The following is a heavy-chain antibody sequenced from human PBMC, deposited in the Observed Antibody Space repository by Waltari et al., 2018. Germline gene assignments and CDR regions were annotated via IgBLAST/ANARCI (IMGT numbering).Heavy chain of an antibody. CDR3: ARARRAGATRYFDY. CDR2: INHSGST. D-gene: IGHD1-26*01. J-gene: IGHJ4*02. CDR1: GGSFSGYY. V-gene: IGHV4-34*01. Sequence: QVQLQQWGAGLLKPSETLSLTCAVYGGSFSGYYWSWIRQPPGKGLEWIGEINHSGSTNYNPALKSRVTISVDTSKNQFSLKLSSVTAADTAVYYCARARRAGATRYFDYWGQGTLVTVSS.